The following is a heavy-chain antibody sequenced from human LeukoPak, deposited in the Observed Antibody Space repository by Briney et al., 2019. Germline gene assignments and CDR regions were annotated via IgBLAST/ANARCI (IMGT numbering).Heavy chain of an antibody. CDR2: IYYSGST. D-gene: IGHD3-22*01. CDR1: GGSISSYY. Sequence: PSETLSLTCTVSGGSISSYYWSWIRQPPGKGLEWIGYIYYSGSTNYNPSLKSRVAISVDTSKSQFSLKLSSVTAADTAVYYCARDGRDYDSSGQLNAFDIWGQGTMVTVSS. V-gene: IGHV4-59*01. J-gene: IGHJ3*02. CDR3: ARDGRDYDSSGQLNAFDI.